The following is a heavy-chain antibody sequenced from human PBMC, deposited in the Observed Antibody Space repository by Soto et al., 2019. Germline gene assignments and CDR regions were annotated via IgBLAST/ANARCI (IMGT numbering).Heavy chain of an antibody. CDR1: GFTFSDYY. CDR2: ISSSSSYT. CDR3: ARSAYYDILTGTLDY. D-gene: IGHD3-9*01. V-gene: IGHV3-11*06. Sequence: LSCAASGFTFSDYYMSWIRQAPGKGLEWVSYISSSSSYTNYADSVKGRFTISRDNAKNSLYLQMNSLRAEDTAVYYCARSAYYDILTGTLDYWGQGTLVTVSS. J-gene: IGHJ4*02.